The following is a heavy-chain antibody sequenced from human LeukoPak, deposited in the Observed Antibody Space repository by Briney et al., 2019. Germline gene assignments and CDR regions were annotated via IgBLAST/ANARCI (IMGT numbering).Heavy chain of an antibody. Sequence: GGSLRLSCAASGFTFSSYGMHWVRQAPGKGLEWVAVISYDGSNKYYADSVKGRFTISRDNSKNTLYLQMNSLRAEDTAVYYCASGVVEGADGAFDIWGQGTMVSVSS. D-gene: IGHD1-26*01. CDR1: GFTFSSYG. V-gene: IGHV3-30*03. CDR2: ISYDGSNK. CDR3: ASGVVEGADGAFDI. J-gene: IGHJ3*02.